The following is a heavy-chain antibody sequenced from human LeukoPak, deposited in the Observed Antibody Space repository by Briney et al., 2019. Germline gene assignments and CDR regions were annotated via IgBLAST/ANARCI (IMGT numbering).Heavy chain of an antibody. CDR1: GFTFSDSA. J-gene: IGHJ4*02. CDR3: TRQPYDYGDYHFDY. D-gene: IGHD4-17*01. V-gene: IGHV3-73*01. CDR2: IRSKADNYAT. Sequence: GSLRLSCAAPGFTFSDSAMHWVRQASGKGLEWVGRIRSKADNYATRYAASVKGRFTISRDDLKNTAYLQMDSLKTEDTALYYCTRQPYDYGDYHFDYWGQGTLVTVSS.